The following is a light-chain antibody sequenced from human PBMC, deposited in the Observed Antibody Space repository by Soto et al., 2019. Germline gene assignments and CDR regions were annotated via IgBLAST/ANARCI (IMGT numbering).Light chain of an antibody. CDR1: QSVSGD. J-gene: IGKJ1*01. Sequence: EVVMTQSPATLSVSPGERATLSCRASQSVSGDLVWYQQKPGQAPRPLIYGASTRATGIPARFSSSGSGTEFTLAISSLQSEDFAVYYCQQYNNWPWTFGQGTKVEIK. CDR2: GAS. CDR3: QQYNNWPWT. V-gene: IGKV3-15*01.